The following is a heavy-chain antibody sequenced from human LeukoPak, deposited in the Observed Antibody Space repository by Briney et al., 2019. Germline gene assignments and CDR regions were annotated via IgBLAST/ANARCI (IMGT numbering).Heavy chain of an antibody. CDR1: GGSISGYY. Sequence: PSETLSLTCTVSGGSISGYYWSWIRQPPGKGLEWIGYIYHSGSTNYNPSLKSRVTISVDTSKNQFSLKLSSVTAADTAVYFCARVGYCSGGSCYSDYYYAMDVWGQGTTVTVS. J-gene: IGHJ6*02. CDR3: ARVGYCSGGSCYSDYYYAMDV. V-gene: IGHV4-59*01. D-gene: IGHD2-15*01. CDR2: IYHSGST.